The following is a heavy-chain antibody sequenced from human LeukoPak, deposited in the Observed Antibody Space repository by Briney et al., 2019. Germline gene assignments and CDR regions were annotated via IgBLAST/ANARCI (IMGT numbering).Heavy chain of an antibody. Sequence: GSLRLSCAASGFSFSSYCMNWVRQAPGKGLEWVAIIREDGSETYYVDSVKGRFTISRDNAKNSLYLQMHSLRAEDAAVYHCARVIAGAIDHWGQGTLVTVSS. CDR3: ARVIAGAIDH. J-gene: IGHJ4*02. D-gene: IGHD2-15*01. V-gene: IGHV3-7*01. CDR1: GFSFSSYC. CDR2: IREDGSET.